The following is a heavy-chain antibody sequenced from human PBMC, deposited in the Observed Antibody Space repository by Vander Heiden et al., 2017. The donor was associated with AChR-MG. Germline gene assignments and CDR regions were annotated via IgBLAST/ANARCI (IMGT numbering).Heavy chain of an antibody. Sequence: QITLKESGPTLVKPTQTLTLTCTFSGFSLSTSGVGVGWIRQPPGKALAWLAFIYWTDDKRYSPSLKSRLTITKDTSKIQVVLTMTNMDPVDTATYYCAHLLEPDIVVVPALHDAFDIWGQGTMVTVSS. V-gene: IGHV2-5*01. CDR1: GFSLSTSGVG. CDR3: AHLLEPDIVVVPALHDAFDI. J-gene: IGHJ3*02. D-gene: IGHD2-2*01. CDR2: IYWTDDK.